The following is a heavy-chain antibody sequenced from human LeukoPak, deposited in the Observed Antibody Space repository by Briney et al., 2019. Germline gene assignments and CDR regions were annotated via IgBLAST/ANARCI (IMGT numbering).Heavy chain of an antibody. Sequence: GGSLRLSCAASGFTFSNAWMSWVRQAPGKGLEWVGRIKSKTDGGTTDYAAPVKGRFTISRDDSKNTLYLQMNSLKTEDTAVYYCTTDYGDYVGMTNRGQGTLVTVSS. V-gene: IGHV3-15*01. J-gene: IGHJ4*02. CDR2: IKSKTDGGTT. CDR3: TTDYGDYVGMTN. CDR1: GFTFSNAW. D-gene: IGHD4-17*01.